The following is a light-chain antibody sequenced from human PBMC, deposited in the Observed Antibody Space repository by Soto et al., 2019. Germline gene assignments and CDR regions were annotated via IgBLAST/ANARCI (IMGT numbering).Light chain of an antibody. J-gene: IGKJ1*01. Sequence: EIVMTQSPATLSVSPGERATLSCRASQSVSSNLAWYQQKPGQAPRLLIYGASTRATGIPARFSGSGSGTEFTLTISSLQSEDFAVYYCQQYNNWPRTFGXGTKXXX. CDR2: GAS. V-gene: IGKV3-15*01. CDR1: QSVSSN. CDR3: QQYNNWPRT.